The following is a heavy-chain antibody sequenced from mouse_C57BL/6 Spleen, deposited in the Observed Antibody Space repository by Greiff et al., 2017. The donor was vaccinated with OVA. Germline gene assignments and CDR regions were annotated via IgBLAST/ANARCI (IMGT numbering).Heavy chain of an antibody. J-gene: IGHJ2*01. CDR2: ISYDGSN. V-gene: IGHV3-6*01. Sequence: ESGPGLVKPSQSLSLTCSVTGYSITSGYYWNWIRQFPGNKLEWMGYISYDGSNNYNPSLKNRISITRDTSKNQFFLKLNSVTTEDTATYYCARNLYFDDWGQGTTLTVSS. CDR1: GYSITSGYY. CDR3: ARNLYFDD.